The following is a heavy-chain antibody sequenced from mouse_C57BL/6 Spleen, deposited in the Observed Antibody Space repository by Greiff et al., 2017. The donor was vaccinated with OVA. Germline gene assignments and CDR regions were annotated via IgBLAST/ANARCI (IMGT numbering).Heavy chain of an antibody. V-gene: IGHV5-12*01. D-gene: IGHD2-2*01. J-gene: IGHJ4*01. CDR1: GFTFSDYY. CDR3: ARRYYGYDYYAMDY. Sequence: EVQLVESGGGLVQPGGSLKLSCAASGFTFSDYYMYWVRQTPEKRLEWVAYISNGGGSTYYPDTVKGRFTISRDNAKNTLYLQMSRLKSEDTAMYYCARRYYGYDYYAMDYWGQGTSVTVSS. CDR2: ISNGGGST.